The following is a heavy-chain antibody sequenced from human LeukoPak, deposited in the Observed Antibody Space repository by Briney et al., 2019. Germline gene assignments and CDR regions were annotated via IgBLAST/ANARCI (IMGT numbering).Heavy chain of an antibody. D-gene: IGHD3-22*01. CDR2: ISGSGGST. CDR1: GFTFSSYA. Sequence: PGGSLRLPCAASGFTFSSYAMSWVRQAPGKGLEWVSAISGSGGSTYYADSVKGRFTISRDNSKNTLYLQMNSLRAEDTAVYYCAKDPAYYYDSSGPYYFDYWGQGTLVTVSS. CDR3: AKDPAYYYDSSGPYYFDY. J-gene: IGHJ4*02. V-gene: IGHV3-23*01.